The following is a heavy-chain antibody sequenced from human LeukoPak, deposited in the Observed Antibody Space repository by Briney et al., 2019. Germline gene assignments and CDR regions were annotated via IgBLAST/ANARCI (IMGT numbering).Heavy chain of an antibody. D-gene: IGHD2-8*01. J-gene: IGHJ4*02. CDR1: GFTFSGSA. Sequence: GGSLRLSCAASGFTFSGSAVHWVRQASGKGLEWVGRIRNKANNYATAYAASVKGRFTISRDDSKNTAFLQMNSLKTEDTAVYYRRSTFCTNGVCYFDYWGQGTLVTVSS. V-gene: IGHV3-73*01. CDR2: IRNKANNYAT. CDR3: RSTFCTNGVCYFDY.